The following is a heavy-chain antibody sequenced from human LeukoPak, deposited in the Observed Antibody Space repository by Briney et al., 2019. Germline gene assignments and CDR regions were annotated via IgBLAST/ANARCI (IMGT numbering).Heavy chain of an antibody. Sequence: GESLQISCQGSGYSFTSYWIGWVRQMPGKGLEWMGIIYPGDSDTRYSPSFQGQVTISADKSISTAYLQWSSLKASDTAMYYCARQGIAVAGTNWFDPWGQGTLVTVSS. CDR3: ARQGIAVAGTNWFDP. CDR2: IYPGDSDT. J-gene: IGHJ5*02. V-gene: IGHV5-51*01. D-gene: IGHD6-19*01. CDR1: GYSFTSYW.